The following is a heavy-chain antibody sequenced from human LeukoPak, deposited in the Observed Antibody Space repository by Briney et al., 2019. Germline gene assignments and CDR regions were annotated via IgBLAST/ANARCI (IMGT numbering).Heavy chain of an antibody. D-gene: IGHD6-19*01. CDR2: IRFDGTNQ. Sequence: GGSLRLSCAAPGFAFSNYAMHWVRQAPGKGLEWVALIRFDGTNQYYADSVKGRFTVSRENSKNTLYLQMNSLRVEDTAVYYCARDGASGWSYYFDYWGQGTLVTVSS. CDR3: ARDGASGWSYYFDY. J-gene: IGHJ4*02. V-gene: IGHV3-30*02. CDR1: GFAFSNYA.